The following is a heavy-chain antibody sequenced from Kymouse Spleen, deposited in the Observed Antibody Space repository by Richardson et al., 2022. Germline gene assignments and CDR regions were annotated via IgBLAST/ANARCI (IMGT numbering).Heavy chain of an antibody. Sequence: EVQLVESGGGLVKPGGSLRLSCAASGFTFSNAWMSWVRQAPGKGLEWVGRIKSKTDGGTTDYAAPVKGRFTISRDDSKNTLYLQMNSLKTEDTAVYYCTTEGYYGSGSYTEYFDLWGRGTLVTVSS. CDR1: GFTFSNAW. V-gene: IGHV3-15*01. CDR3: TTEGYYGSGSYTEYFDL. J-gene: IGHJ2*01. D-gene: IGHD3-10*01. CDR2: IKSKTDGGTT.